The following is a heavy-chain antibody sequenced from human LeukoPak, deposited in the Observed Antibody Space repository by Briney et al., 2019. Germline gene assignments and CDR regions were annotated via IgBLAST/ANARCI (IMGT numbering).Heavy chain of an antibody. D-gene: IGHD1-26*01. CDR1: GFTFSDYE. V-gene: IGHV3-48*03. J-gene: IGHJ4*02. CDR3: ARGAQWVIDY. Sequence: GGSLRLSCAASGFTFSDYEVNWVRQAPGKGVEWVAYISTSGGTTHYADSVKGRFTISRDNAKNSLFLQMNSLRAEDTAVYYCARGAQWVIDYWGQGTLVTVSS. CDR2: ISTSGGTT.